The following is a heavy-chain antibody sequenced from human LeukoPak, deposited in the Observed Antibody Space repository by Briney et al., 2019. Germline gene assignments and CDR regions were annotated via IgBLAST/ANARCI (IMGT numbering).Heavy chain of an antibody. CDR1: GYTFTVTV. CDR2: ISAYNGNT. V-gene: IGHV1-18*04. D-gene: IGHD6-19*01. CDR3: ARSSGWSIRDYFDY. Sequence: ASVRVSCKASGYTFTVTVISWVRQAPGQGLEWMGWISAYNGNTNYAQKLQGRVTMTTDTSTSTAYMELRSLRSDDTAVYYCARSSGWSIRDYFDYWGQGTLVTVSS. J-gene: IGHJ4*02.